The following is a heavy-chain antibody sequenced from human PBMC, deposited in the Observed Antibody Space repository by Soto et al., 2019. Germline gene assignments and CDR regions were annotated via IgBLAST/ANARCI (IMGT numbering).Heavy chain of an antibody. CDR2: IKSKTDGGTT. V-gene: IGHV3-15*01. J-gene: IGHJ3*02. Sequence: EVQLVESGGGLVKPGGSLRLSCAASGFTFSNAWMSWVRQAPGKGLEWVGRIKSKTDGGTTDYAAPVKGRFTISRDDSKNSLYLQMNSLKTEDTAVYYCTTRIAVAVGAFDIWGQGTMVTVSS. CDR1: GFTFSNAW. D-gene: IGHD6-19*01. CDR3: TTRIAVAVGAFDI.